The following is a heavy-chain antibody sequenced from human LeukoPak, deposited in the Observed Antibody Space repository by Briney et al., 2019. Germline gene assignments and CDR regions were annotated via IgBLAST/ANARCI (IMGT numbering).Heavy chain of an antibody. V-gene: IGHV3-43*02. D-gene: IGHD6-19*01. CDR2: ISKDGGST. CDR1: GFTVSSNF. J-gene: IGHJ4*02. CDR3: AKGRQWLIDS. Sequence: PGGSLRLSCAASGFTVSSNFMSWVRQAPGKGLEWVSLISKDGGSTYYADSLKGRFTISRDNSKNSLYLQMNSLRSEDTAFYYCAKGRQWLIDSWGQGTLVTVSS.